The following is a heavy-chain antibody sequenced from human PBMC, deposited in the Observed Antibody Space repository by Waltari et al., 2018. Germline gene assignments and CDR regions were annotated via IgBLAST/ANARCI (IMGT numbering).Heavy chain of an antibody. CDR1: GFTFSSYE. CDR2: ISSSGSTK. J-gene: IGHJ4*02. D-gene: IGHD5-18*01. V-gene: IGHV3-48*03. Sequence: EVQLVESGGGLVQPGGTLRLSCAASGFTFSSYEMNWVRQAPGKGLEGVSYISSSGSTKYYADSVKGRFTISRDNAKNSLYLQMNSLRAEDTAVYYCASGYSYAYGREGGYWGQGTLVTVSS. CDR3: ASGYSYAYGREGGY.